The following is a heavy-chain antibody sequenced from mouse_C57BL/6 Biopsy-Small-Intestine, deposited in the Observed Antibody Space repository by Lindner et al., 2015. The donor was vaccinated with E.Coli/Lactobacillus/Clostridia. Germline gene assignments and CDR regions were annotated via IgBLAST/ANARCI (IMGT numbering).Heavy chain of an antibody. CDR2: FHPYNADT. Sequence: VQLQESGAELVKPGASVKMSCKASGYSFTTFPIEWMKQIHGTSLEWIGNFHPYNADTKYNENFKGKATLTVEKSSSTVYLELSRLTSDDSAVYYCARETTDGYFDYWGQGTTLTVSS. CDR3: ARETTDGYFDY. V-gene: IGHV1-47*01. CDR1: GYSFTTFP. J-gene: IGHJ2*01.